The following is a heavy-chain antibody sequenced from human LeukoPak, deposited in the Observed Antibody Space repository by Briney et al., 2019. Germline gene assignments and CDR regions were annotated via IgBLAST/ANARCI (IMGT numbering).Heavy chain of an antibody. V-gene: IGHV4-34*01. J-gene: IGHJ4*02. Sequence: SETLSLTCAVYAGFFSGYYWSWIRQPPGKGLEWIGEINHSGSTNDNPSLKSRVTISVDTSKNQFSLKLSSVTAVDTAVYYCASLLIVAVWGQGTLVTVSS. CDR2: INHSGST. CDR3: ASLLIVAV. D-gene: IGHD5-12*01. CDR1: AGFFSGYY.